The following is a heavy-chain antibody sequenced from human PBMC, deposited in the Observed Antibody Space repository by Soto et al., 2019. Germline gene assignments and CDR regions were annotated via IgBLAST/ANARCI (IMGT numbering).Heavy chain of an antibody. V-gene: IGHV3-21*04. J-gene: IGHJ5*02. Sequence: GGSLRLSCAASGFTFSSYSMNWFRQLPGMGLEWVSTTSIGGNTDFAESVRGRFSVSRDNSKNTLYLQMTNLRAEDAAIYFCAKDLRPGLVVPTKSGFDPWGQGTRVTVSS. D-gene: IGHD3-10*01. CDR3: AKDLRPGLVVPTKSGFDP. CDR2: TSIGGNT. CDR1: GFTFSSYS.